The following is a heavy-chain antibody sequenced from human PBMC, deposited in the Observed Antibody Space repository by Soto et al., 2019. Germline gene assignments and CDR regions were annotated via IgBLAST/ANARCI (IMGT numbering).Heavy chain of an antibody. Sequence: SETLSLTCTVAGGSISSYYWSWIRQPPGKGLEWIGYIYYSGSTNYNPSLKSRVTISVDTSKNQFSLKLSSVTAADTAVYYCARAHWDYYDSSGYVDAFDIWGQGTMVTVSS. CDR3: ARAHWDYYDSSGYVDAFDI. V-gene: IGHV4-59*01. CDR1: GGSISSYY. D-gene: IGHD3-22*01. CDR2: IYYSGST. J-gene: IGHJ3*02.